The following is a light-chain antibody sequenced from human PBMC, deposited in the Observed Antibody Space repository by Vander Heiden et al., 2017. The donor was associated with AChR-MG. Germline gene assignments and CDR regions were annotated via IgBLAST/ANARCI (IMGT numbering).Light chain of an antibody. J-gene: IGKJ1*01. CDR1: QSVLSN. CDR2: GAS. Sequence: EVGMTQSPPALSVFPGERATLSCRASQSVLSNLAWYQQKPGQAPRLLIYGASTRATAIPARFSGSWSGTEFTLTISSLQSEDFAVYYCRQYNDWPRTFGQGTKVEIK. CDR3: RQYNDWPRT. V-gene: IGKV3-15*01.